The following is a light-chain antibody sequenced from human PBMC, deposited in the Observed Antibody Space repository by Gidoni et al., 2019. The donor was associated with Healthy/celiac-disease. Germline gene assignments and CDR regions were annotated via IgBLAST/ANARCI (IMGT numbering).Light chain of an antibody. J-gene: IGKJ4*01. CDR1: QSISSY. V-gene: IGKV1-39*01. Sequence: DIQMTQSPSSLSASVGDRVTITCRASQSISSYLNWYQQKPGKAPKLLIYAASSLQSGVPSRFSGSGSGTDFTLTISSLQPEDFATYYCQQSYSTLALTVXGXTKVEIK. CDR3: QQSYSTLALT. CDR2: AAS.